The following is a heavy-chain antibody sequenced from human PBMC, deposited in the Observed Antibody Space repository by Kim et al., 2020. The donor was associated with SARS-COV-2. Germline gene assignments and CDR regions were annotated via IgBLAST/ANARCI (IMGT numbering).Heavy chain of an antibody. D-gene: IGHD3-3*01. CDR1: GGSISSGGYY. V-gene: IGHV4-31*03. CDR2: IYYSGST. Sequence: SETLSLTCTVSGGSISSGGYYWSWIRQHPGKGLEWIGYIYYSGSTYYNPSLKSRVTISVDTSKNQFSLKLSSVTAADTAVYYCARDQGWDGPQMTEWWFDPWGQGTLVTVSS. J-gene: IGHJ5*02. CDR3: ARDQGWDGPQMTEWWFDP.